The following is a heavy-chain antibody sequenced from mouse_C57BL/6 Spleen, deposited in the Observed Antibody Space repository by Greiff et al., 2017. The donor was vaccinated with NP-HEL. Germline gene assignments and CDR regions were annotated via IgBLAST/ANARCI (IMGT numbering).Heavy chain of an antibody. J-gene: IGHJ2*01. CDR3: ARQGGRGYYFDY. Sequence: EVQVVESGGDLVKPGGSLKLSCAASGFTFSSYGMSWVRQTPDKRLEWVATISSGGSYTYYPDSVKGRFTISRDNAKNTLYLQKSSLKSEDTAMYYCARQGGRGYYFDYWGQGTTLTVSS. CDR2: ISSGGSYT. V-gene: IGHV5-6*01. D-gene: IGHD3-3*01. CDR1: GFTFSSYG.